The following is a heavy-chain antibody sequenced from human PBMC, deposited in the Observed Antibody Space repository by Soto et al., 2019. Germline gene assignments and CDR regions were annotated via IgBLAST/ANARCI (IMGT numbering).Heavy chain of an antibody. J-gene: IGHJ4*02. CDR1: GFTFSSYS. CDR3: ARDHRGPPGY. V-gene: IGHV3-48*01. CDR2: ISSSSTI. Sequence: GGSLRLSCAASGFTFSSYSMNWVRQAPGKGLEWVSYISSSSTIYYADSVKGRFTISRDNAKNSLYLQMNSLRAEDTAVYYCARDHRGPPGYWGQGTLVTVSS.